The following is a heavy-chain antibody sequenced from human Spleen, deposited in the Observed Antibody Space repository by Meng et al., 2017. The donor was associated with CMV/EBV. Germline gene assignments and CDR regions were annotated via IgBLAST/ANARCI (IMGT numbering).Heavy chain of an antibody. Sequence: CKASGGTFSTYAINWVRQAPGQGLEWMGTIIPMGETAIYTQKFRGRVTITADESTTTAHMEISGLTSEDTAVYYCATGGPGGGSYCLYWGQGTLVTVSS. V-gene: IGHV1-69*11. J-gene: IGHJ4*02. CDR2: IIPMGETA. CDR1: GGTFSTYA. D-gene: IGHD3-10*01. CDR3: ATGGPGGGSYCLY.